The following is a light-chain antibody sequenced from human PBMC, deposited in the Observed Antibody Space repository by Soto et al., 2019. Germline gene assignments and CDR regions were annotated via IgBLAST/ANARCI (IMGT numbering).Light chain of an antibody. CDR3: MHSINLPRT. CDR1: QSLVHTDGETY. J-gene: IGKJ2*02. V-gene: IGKV2D-29*01. Sequence: DVVLTQTPLFLSVTPGQPASISCKSSQSLVHTDGETYLYWSLQRSGQPPQLLIYGVSNRFSGVPDRFSGSGLGSDFTPRISRVEADDVGIYYCMHSINLPRTSGHGTKLEIK. CDR2: GVS.